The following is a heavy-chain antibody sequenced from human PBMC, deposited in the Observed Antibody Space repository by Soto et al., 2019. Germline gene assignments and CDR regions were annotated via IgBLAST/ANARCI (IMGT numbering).Heavy chain of an antibody. CDR2: IGTAGDS. Sequence: EVQLVESGGGLVQPGGSLRLSCAASGFTFSNYDMHWVRQATGEGLEWVSAIGTAGDSYYPGSVKGRFTISRENAKNSLYLQMNSLRAGDTAVYYCARMKNGMDVWGQGTTVTVSS. CDR1: GFTFSNYD. V-gene: IGHV3-13*01. J-gene: IGHJ6*02. CDR3: ARMKNGMDV.